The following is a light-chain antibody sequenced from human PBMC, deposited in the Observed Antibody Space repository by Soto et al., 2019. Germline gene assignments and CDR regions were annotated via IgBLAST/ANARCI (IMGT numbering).Light chain of an antibody. Sequence: QSALTQPPSASGSPGQSVTISCTGTSNDVGAYNFISWYQQHPGKAPKLMIYEVNKRPSGVPDRVSGSKSGKTASLTVSGLQAEDEAEYYCSSYGGSNNLLFGGGTKLTVL. CDR1: SNDVGAYNF. J-gene: IGLJ2*01. V-gene: IGLV2-8*01. CDR2: EVN. CDR3: SSYGGSNNLL.